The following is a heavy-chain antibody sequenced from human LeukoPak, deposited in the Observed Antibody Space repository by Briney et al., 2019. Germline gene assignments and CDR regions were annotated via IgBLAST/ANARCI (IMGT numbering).Heavy chain of an antibody. CDR2: ISTNGGST. D-gene: IGHD6-13*01. CDR3: ARGWAAGTGFTLRYYYMDV. Sequence: GGSLRLSCAASGFTFRSYVMHWVRQAPGKGLEYVSAISTNGGSTYYAKSVKGRFTISRDNSKNTLYLQMGSLRAEDMAVYYCARGWAAGTGFTLRYYYMDVWGKGTTVTISS. J-gene: IGHJ6*03. V-gene: IGHV3-64*01. CDR1: GFTFRSYV.